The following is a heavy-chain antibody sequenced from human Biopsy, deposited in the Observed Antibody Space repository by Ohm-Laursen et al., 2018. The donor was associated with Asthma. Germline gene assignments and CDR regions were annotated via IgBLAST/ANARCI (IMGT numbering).Heavy chain of an antibody. CDR2: IYSGGTS. CDR3: ARGDSSNWSHYYFDY. D-gene: IGHD3-22*01. J-gene: IGHJ4*02. V-gene: IGHV3-53*01. Sequence: SLRLSCTASGFTFDDYGMSWVRQAPGKDLEWVSVIYSGGTSHTADSVRGRFTISRDYSKNTLYLQMHSLRAEDTAVYYCARGDSSNWSHYYFDYWGQGTLVTVSS. CDR1: GFTFDDYG.